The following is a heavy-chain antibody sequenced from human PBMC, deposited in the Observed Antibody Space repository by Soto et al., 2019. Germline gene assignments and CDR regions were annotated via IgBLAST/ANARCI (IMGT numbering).Heavy chain of an antibody. Sequence: PGESLKISCKASGYDLSTHWIGLGRHMPGKGLQWMAIIYPSDSDTKYSPSFQGHVTISVDKSISTAYLQWSGLQASDSAKYYCAWLFTVPGSPNYFHYSCPAPLVTVS. D-gene: IGHD3-10*01. CDR2: IYPSDSDT. CDR1: GYDLSTHW. J-gene: IGHJ4*02. CDR3: AWLFTVPGSPNYFHY. V-gene: IGHV5-51*01.